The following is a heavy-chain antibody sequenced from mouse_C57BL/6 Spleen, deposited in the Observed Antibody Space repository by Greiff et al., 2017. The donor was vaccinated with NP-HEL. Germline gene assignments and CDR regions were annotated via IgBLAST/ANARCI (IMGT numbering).Heavy chain of an antibody. J-gene: IGHJ3*01. V-gene: IGHV1-52*01. D-gene: IGHD2-3*01. CDR3: ARVGVTTAY. CDR2: IDPSESET. Sequence: VQLQQSGAELVRPGSSVKLSCKASGYTFTSYWMHWVKQRPIQGLEWIGNIDPSESETHYNQKFKDKATLTVDKSSSTAYMQLSSLTSEDSAVYYCARVGVTTAYWGQGTLVTVSA. CDR1: GYTFTSYW.